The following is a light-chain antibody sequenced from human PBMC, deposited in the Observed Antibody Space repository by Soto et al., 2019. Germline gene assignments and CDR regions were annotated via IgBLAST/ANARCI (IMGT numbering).Light chain of an antibody. CDR3: QHYNSYSEA. CDR1: QSISTW. J-gene: IGKJ1*01. V-gene: IGKV1-5*03. CDR2: KAS. Sequence: DIQMTQSRSPLSASVGDRVTITCRASQSISTWLAWYQQKPGKAPKLLIYKASTLKSGVPSRFSGSGSGTEFTLTISSLQPDDFATYYCQHYNSYSEAFGQGTKVDIK.